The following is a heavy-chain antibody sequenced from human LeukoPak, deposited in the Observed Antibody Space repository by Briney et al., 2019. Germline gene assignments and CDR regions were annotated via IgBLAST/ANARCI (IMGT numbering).Heavy chain of an antibody. CDR3: ARQTHDSSGYYNSF. V-gene: IGHV4-34*01. CDR2: INHSGST. D-gene: IGHD3-22*01. CDR1: GGSFSGYY. J-gene: IGHJ4*02. Sequence: PSETLSLTCAVYGGSFSGYYWSWIRQPPGKGLEWIGEINHSGSTNYNPSLKSRVTISVDTSKNQFSLKLSSVTAADTAVYYCARQTHDSSGYYNSFWGQGTLVTVSS.